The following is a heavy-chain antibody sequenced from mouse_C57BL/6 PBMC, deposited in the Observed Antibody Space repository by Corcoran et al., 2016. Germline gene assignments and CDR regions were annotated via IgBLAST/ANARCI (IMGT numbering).Heavy chain of an antibody. Sequence: QIQLVQSGPELKKPGETVKLSCKASGYTFTTAGMQWVQTRPGKGFKWIGWINTHSGEPKYEEDFKGRFAFSLETSASTAYLQLRYLTNEDTATYFCASFYYYARDDWGQGTSVTGSS. V-gene: IGHV9-4*01. CDR1: GYTFTTAG. J-gene: IGHJ4*01. CDR2: INTHSGEP. CDR3: ASFYYYARDD.